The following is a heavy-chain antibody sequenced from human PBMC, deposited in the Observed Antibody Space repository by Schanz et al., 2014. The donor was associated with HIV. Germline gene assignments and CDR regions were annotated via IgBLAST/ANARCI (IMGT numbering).Heavy chain of an antibody. D-gene: IGHD3-22*01. CDR3: TRLHYYYDRSGFSFDC. Sequence: QVQLVQSGAEVKKPGASVRVSCEASGYTFTGYYMHWVRQAPGQGLEWMGWINPNSGGTNLAQKFEGRVTMTIDRSITTASMELSRLNSDDTAMYFCTRLHYYYDRSGFSFDCWGQGTLVTVSS. CDR1: GYTFTGYY. J-gene: IGHJ4*02. V-gene: IGHV1-2*02. CDR2: INPNSGGT.